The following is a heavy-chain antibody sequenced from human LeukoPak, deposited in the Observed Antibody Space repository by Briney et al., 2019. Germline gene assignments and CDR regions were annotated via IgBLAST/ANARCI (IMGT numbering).Heavy chain of an antibody. CDR1: GYTFTGYY. CDR2: INPNSGGT. D-gene: IGHD6-6*01. Sequence: ASVKVSCKASGYTFTGYYMHWVRQAPGQGLEWMGWINPNSGGTNYAQKFQGRVTMTRDTFISTAYMELSRLRSDDTAVYYCARVWQLVRNSGYYYYGMDVWGQGTTVTVSS. V-gene: IGHV1-2*02. CDR3: ARVWQLVRNSGYYYYGMDV. J-gene: IGHJ6*02.